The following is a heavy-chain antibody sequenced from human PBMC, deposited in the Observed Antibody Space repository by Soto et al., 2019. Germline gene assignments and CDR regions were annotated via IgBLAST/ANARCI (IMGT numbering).Heavy chain of an antibody. CDR3: AKHLPSKKKQRLGADAFDI. Sequence: EVRLLESGGGLVQPGGSLRLSCFASGFTFPNYAMSWVRQAPGKGLEWVSVVTGRASSTYYADSVEGRFTISRDNSRNTFFLQMNSLGAEDTAVYYCAKHLPSKKKQRLGADAFDIWGQGTMLTVSS. CDR1: GFTFPNYA. V-gene: IGHV3-23*01. CDR2: VTGRASST. J-gene: IGHJ3*02. D-gene: IGHD6-25*01.